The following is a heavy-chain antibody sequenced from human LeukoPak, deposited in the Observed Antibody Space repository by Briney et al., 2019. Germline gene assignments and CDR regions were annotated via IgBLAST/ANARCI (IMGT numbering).Heavy chain of an antibody. CDR2: ISYSGST. Sequence: PSETLSLTCTVSGGSISSSSYYWGWIRQPPGKGLEWIGSISYSGSTYFNPSLKSRVTISVDTSKNQFSLKLSSVTAADTAVYYCARGQQLATLDYWGQGTLVTVSS. V-gene: IGHV4-39*01. CDR3: ARGQQLATLDY. CDR1: GGSISSSSYY. J-gene: IGHJ4*02. D-gene: IGHD6-13*01.